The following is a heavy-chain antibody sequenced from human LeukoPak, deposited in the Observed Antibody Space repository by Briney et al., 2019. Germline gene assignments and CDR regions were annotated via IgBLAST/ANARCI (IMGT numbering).Heavy chain of an antibody. CDR1: GFTFSSYS. Sequence: PGGSLRLSCAASGFTFSSYSMNWVRQAPGKGLEWVSSISSSSSYIYYADSVKGRFTISRDNAKNSLYLQMNSLRAEDTAVYYCARVVVSTSCQGFDPWGQGTLVTVSS. CDR3: ARVVVSTSCQGFDP. D-gene: IGHD2-2*01. J-gene: IGHJ5*02. V-gene: IGHV3-21*01. CDR2: ISSSSSYI.